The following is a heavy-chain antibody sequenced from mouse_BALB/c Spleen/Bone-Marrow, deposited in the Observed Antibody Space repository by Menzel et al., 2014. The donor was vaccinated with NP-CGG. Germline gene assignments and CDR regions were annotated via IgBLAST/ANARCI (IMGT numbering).Heavy chain of an antibody. CDR1: GYAFTNYL. Sequence: QVQLQQSGAELVRPGTSVKVSFKASGYAFTNYLIEWVKQRPGQGLEWIGVINPGSGGTNYNEKLKGKATLTADKSSSTAYMQLSSLTSDDSAVYFCARNANWLFAYWGQGTLVTVSA. CDR2: INPGSGGT. V-gene: IGHV1-54*01. J-gene: IGHJ3*01. CDR3: ARNANWLFAY. D-gene: IGHD4-1*01.